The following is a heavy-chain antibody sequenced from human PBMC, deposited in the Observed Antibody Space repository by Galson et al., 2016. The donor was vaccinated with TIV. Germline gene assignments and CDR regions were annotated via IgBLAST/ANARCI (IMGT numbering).Heavy chain of an antibody. CDR2: ISFDGNNQ. CDR1: GFIFSIYG. CDR3: AKVGAGGYGDYTYYLEY. D-gene: IGHD4-17*01. J-gene: IGHJ4*02. Sequence: SLRLSCAASGFIFSIYGMHWVRQAPGKGLEWVTLISFDGNNQYYADSVKGRFTSSSDNSKNTLYLHMNSLRTEDTAVYYCAKVGAGGYGDYTYYLEYWGQGTLVTVSS. V-gene: IGHV3-30*18.